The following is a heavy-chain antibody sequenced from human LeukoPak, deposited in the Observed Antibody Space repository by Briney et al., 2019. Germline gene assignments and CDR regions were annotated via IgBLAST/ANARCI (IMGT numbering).Heavy chain of an antibody. CDR2: IKQDGSEK. V-gene: IGHV3-7*01. Sequence: GGSLRLSCAASGFTFSSYWMSWVRQAPGKGLEWVANIKQDGSEKYYVDFVKGRFTISRDNAKNSLYLQMNSLRAEDTAVYYCATLWSSGWYLGEIDAFDIWGQGTMVTVSS. J-gene: IGHJ3*02. CDR1: GFTFSSYW. D-gene: IGHD6-19*01. CDR3: ATLWSSGWYLGEIDAFDI.